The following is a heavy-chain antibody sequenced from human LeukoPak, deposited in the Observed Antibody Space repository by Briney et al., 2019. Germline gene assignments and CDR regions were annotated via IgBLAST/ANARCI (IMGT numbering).Heavy chain of an antibody. CDR1: GFPFSSYE. V-gene: IGHV3-48*03. J-gene: IGHJ4*02. CDR2: ISSSGSTI. CDR3: ARISGFTLDY. Sequence: GGSLRLSCAASGFPFSSYEMNWVRQAPGKGLEWVSYISSSGSTIYYADSVKGRFTISRDNAKNSLYLQMSSLRDEDTAVYYCARISGFTLDYWGPGTLVTVSS.